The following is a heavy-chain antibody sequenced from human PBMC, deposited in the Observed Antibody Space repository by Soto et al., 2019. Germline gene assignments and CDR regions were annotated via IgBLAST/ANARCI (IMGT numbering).Heavy chain of an antibody. CDR1: GGTFSSYA. CDR2: IIPIFGTA. CDR3: ARELPIAARPDYYSYYGMDV. J-gene: IGHJ6*02. Sequence: QVQLVQSGAEVKKPGSSVKVSCKASGGTFSSYAISWVRQAPGQGLEWMGGIIPIFGTANYAQKFQGRVTITADESXXTXYXXLSSLRSEDTAVYYCARELPIAARPDYYSYYGMDVWGQGTTVTVSS. D-gene: IGHD6-6*01. V-gene: IGHV1-69*12.